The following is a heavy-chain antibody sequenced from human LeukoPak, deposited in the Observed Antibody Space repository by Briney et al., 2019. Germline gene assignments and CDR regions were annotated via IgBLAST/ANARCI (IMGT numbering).Heavy chain of an antibody. CDR1: EFTFSSYA. J-gene: IGHJ4*02. V-gene: IGHV3-23*01. Sequence: GGSLRLSCVGSEFTFSSYAMSWVRQAPGKGLEWVSSTSGRGDTTYYADSVKGRFTISKDISKNTLYLQMNSLRAEDTAVYYCAKHPLAGGNFDYWGQGTLVTVSS. CDR2: TSGRGDTT. CDR3: AKHPLAGGNFDY. D-gene: IGHD3-16*01.